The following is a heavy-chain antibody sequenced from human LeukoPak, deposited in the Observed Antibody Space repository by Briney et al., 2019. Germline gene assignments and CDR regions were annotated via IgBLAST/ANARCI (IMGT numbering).Heavy chain of an antibody. CDR1: GFTFSDYY. CDR3: AKGSYYDSSGSFYFDY. D-gene: IGHD3-22*01. J-gene: IGHJ4*02. V-gene: IGHV3-11*01. Sequence: GGSLRLSCAASGFTFSDYYMSWIRQAPGKGLEWVSYISSSGTTIYYADSVKGRFTISRDNSKNTLYVQVNSLGTEDTAAYYCAKGSYYDSSGSFYFDYWGQGTLVTVSS. CDR2: ISSSGTTI.